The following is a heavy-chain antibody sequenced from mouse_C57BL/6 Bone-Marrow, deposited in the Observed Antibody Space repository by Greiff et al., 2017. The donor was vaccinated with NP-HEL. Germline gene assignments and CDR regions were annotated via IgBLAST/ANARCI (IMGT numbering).Heavy chain of an antibody. Sequence: VQLKESGPVLVKPGASVKMSCKASGYTFTDYYMNWVKQSHGKSLEWIGVINPYNGGTSYNQKFKGKATLTVDKSSSTAYMELNSLTSEDSAVYYCGGYYYGSSPYAMDYWGQGTSVTVSS. CDR2: INPYNGGT. V-gene: IGHV1-19*01. D-gene: IGHD1-1*01. CDR3: GGYYYGSSPYAMDY. J-gene: IGHJ4*01. CDR1: GYTFTDYY.